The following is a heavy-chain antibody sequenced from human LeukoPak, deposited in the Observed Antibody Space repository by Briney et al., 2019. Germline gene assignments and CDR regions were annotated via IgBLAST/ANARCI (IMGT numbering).Heavy chain of an antibody. CDR2: IYYSGTT. D-gene: IGHD6-19*01. V-gene: IGHV4-39*07. Sequence: SETLSLTCTVSGGSISSNTYYWGWIRQPPGKGLEWIGRIYYSGTTSYNPSLQSRVTISVDMSKNHFSLRLSSVTAADTAMYYCARGTLYSGWSYYFDYWGQGSQVTVSS. CDR3: ARGTLYSGWSYYFDY. J-gene: IGHJ4*02. CDR1: GGSISSNTYY.